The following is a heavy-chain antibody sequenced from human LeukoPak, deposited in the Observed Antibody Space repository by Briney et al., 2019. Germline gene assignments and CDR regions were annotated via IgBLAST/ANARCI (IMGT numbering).Heavy chain of an antibody. V-gene: IGHV3-21*01. J-gene: IGHJ4*02. D-gene: IGHD4-17*01. CDR1: GFTFSSYA. CDR3: ARDGVYGDYPFDY. Sequence: GGSLRLSCAASGFTFSSYAMSWVRQAPGKGLEWVSSISSSSSYIYYADSVKGRFTISRDNAKNSLYLQMNSLRAEDTAVYYCARDGVYGDYPFDYWGQGTLVTVSS. CDR2: ISSSSSYI.